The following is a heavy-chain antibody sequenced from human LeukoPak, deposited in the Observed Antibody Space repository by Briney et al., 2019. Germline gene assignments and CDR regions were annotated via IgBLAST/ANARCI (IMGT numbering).Heavy chain of an antibody. CDR1: GFIFRNAW. CDR2: IKSKIDGGTT. V-gene: IGHV3-15*01. D-gene: IGHD3-22*01. Sequence: PGGSLRLSCAASGFIFRNAWMTWVRQAPGKGLEWVGRIKSKIDGGTTDYAAPVKGRFTISRDDSKNTMYLQMNSLRAEDTAVYYCARVGYYYDSSGMLFDYWGQGTLVTVSS. J-gene: IGHJ4*02. CDR3: ARVGYYYDSSGMLFDY.